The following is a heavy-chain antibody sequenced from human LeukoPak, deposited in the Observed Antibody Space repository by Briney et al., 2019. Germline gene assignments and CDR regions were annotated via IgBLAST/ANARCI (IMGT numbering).Heavy chain of an antibody. CDR2: IYYSGST. V-gene: IGHV4-61*01. D-gene: IGHD2-15*01. J-gene: IGHJ5*02. CDR1: GGSVSSGSYY. Sequence: SETLSLTCTVSGGSVSSGSYYWSWIRQPPGKGLEGIGYIYYSGSTNYNPSLKSRVTISVDTSKNQFSLKLSSVTAADTAVYYCARLRSGGSNWFDPWGQGTLVTVSS. CDR3: ARLRSGGSNWFDP.